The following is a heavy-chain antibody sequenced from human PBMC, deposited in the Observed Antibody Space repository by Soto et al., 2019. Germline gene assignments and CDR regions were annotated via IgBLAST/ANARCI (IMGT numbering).Heavy chain of an antibody. D-gene: IGHD3-16*01. J-gene: IGHJ4*02. V-gene: IGHV4-34*01. Sequence: QVQLQQWGAGLLKPSETLSLTCAVYGGSFSGYYWSWIRQPPGKGLEWIGEINHSGSTNYNPSLKSRVTISVDTSKNEFSLKLSSVTAADTAVYYCANSGGFDYWGQGTLVTVSS. CDR2: INHSGST. CDR1: GGSFSGYY. CDR3: ANSGGFDY.